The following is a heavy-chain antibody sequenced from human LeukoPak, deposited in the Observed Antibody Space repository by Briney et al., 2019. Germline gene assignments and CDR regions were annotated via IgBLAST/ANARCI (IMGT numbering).Heavy chain of an antibody. V-gene: IGHV3-23*01. CDR1: GFTFSSFT. CDR2: IGGSGGST. Sequence: GGSLRFSCAASGFTFSSFTMSWVRQAPGKGLEWVSAIGGSGGSTYYADSVKGRFTISRDNSKNTLYLQMNSLRAEDTAGYYCTKKEWNWGQGTLVTVSS. J-gene: IGHJ4*02. D-gene: IGHD3-3*01. CDR3: TKKEWN.